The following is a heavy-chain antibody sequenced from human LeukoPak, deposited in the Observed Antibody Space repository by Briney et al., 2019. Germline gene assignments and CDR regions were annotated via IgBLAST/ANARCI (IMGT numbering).Heavy chain of an antibody. CDR3: AKETIRLYAFDF. CDR2: ISGSGGTT. Sequence: GGSLRLSCAASGFTCSTYAMSWVRQAPGKGLEWVSSISGSGGTTYYADSVKGRFTISRDNSKNTLYLQMNSLRADDTAVYYCAKETIRLYAFDFWGQGTMVTVSS. V-gene: IGHV3-23*01. J-gene: IGHJ3*01. D-gene: IGHD1-7*01. CDR1: GFTCSTYA.